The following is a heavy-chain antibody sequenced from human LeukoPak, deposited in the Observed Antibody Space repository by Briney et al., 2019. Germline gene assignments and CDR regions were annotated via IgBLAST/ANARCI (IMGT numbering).Heavy chain of an antibody. D-gene: IGHD5-12*01. CDR2: IYYSGST. V-gene: IGHV4-59*08. Sequence: SSETLSLTCTVSGGSISSYYWSWIRQPPGKGLECIGYIYYSGSTNYNPSLKSRVTISVHTSKNQFSLKLSSVTAADTAVYYCARHLKWLRFSYYGMDVWGQGTTVTVSS. CDR1: GGSISSYY. J-gene: IGHJ6*02. CDR3: ARHLKWLRFSYYGMDV.